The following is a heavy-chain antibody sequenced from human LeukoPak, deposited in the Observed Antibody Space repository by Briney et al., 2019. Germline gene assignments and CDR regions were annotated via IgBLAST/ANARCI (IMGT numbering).Heavy chain of an antibody. J-gene: IGHJ4*02. CDR2: IVPIFGTA. V-gene: IGHV1-69*13. CDR3: ATTLQWLVRRYYFDY. CDR1: GGTFSSYA. Sequence: SVKVSCKASGGTFSSYAISWVRQAPGQGLEWMGGIVPIFGTANYAQKFQGGVTITADESTSTAYVELSSLRSEDTAVYYCATTLQWLVRRYYFDYWGQGTLVTVSS. D-gene: IGHD6-19*01.